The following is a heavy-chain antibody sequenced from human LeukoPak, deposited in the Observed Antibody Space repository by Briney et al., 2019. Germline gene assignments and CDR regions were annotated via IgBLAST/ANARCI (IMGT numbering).Heavy chain of an antibody. CDR3: ARSMDIVVVPAADSSGFDY. D-gene: IGHD2-2*03. J-gene: IGHJ4*02. CDR2: INPNNGGT. Sequence: ASVKVSCKASGYTFTGYNMHWVRQAPGQGVEWMGWINPNNGGTNYAQNFQGRVTMTRDTSISSAYMEQSRLRSDDTAVYYCARSMDIVVVPAADSSGFDYWGQGTLVTVSP. V-gene: IGHV1-2*02. CDR1: GYTFTGYN.